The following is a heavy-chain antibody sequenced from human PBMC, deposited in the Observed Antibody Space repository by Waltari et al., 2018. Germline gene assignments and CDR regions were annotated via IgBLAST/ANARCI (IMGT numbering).Heavy chain of an antibody. Sequence: QVQLVQSGAEVKKPGSSVKVSCKASGGTFSSYAISWVRQAPGQGLEWMGRIIPIFGTANYAQKFQGRVTITADKSTSTAYMELSSLRAEDTAVYYCARHTLVGATSGWFDPWGQGTLVTVSS. CDR2: IIPIFGTA. D-gene: IGHD1-26*01. CDR1: GGTFSSYA. CDR3: ARHTLVGATSGWFDP. V-gene: IGHV1-69*08. J-gene: IGHJ5*02.